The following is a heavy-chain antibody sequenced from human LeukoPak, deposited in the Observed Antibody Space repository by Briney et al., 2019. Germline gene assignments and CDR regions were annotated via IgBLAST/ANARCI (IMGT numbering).Heavy chain of an antibody. J-gene: IGHJ6*03. CDR3: ARVGAETYLDTAMVTNYYYYYYMDV. D-gene: IGHD5-18*01. V-gene: IGHV3-7*03. CDR2: IKQDGSEK. CDR1: GFTFSSYW. Sequence: GGSLRLSCAASGFTFSSYWMSWVRQAPGKGLEWVANIKQDGSEKYYVDSVKGRFTISRDNAKNSLYLQMNSLRAEDTAVYYCARVGAETYLDTAMVTNYYYYYYMDVWGKGTTVTVSS.